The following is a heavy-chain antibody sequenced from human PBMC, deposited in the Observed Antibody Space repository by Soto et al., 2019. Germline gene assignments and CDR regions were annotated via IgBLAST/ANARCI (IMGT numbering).Heavy chain of an antibody. V-gene: IGHV4-31*03. CDR2: IYYSGST. Sequence: QVQLQESGPGLVKPSQTLSLTCTVSGGSISSGGYYWSWIRRHPGKGLEWIGYIYYSGSTYYNPSLKSRVTISVDTSKNQFSLKLSSVTAADTAVYYCARNHYDFWSGYRNYYMDVWGKGTTVTVSS. J-gene: IGHJ6*03. D-gene: IGHD3-3*01. CDR1: GGSISSGGYY. CDR3: ARNHYDFWSGYRNYYMDV.